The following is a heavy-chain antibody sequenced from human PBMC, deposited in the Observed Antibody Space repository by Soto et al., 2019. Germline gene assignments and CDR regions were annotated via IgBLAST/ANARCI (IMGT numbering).Heavy chain of an antibody. Sequence: GGSLRLSCAASGFTFSSYSMNWVRQAPGKGLEWVSSISSSSYIYYADSVKGRFTISRDNAKNSLYLQMNSLRAEDTAVYYCARDQVIYGVIAFDIWGQGTMVTVSS. CDR3: ARDQVIYGVIAFDI. V-gene: IGHV3-21*01. J-gene: IGHJ3*02. D-gene: IGHD4-17*01. CDR1: GFTFSSYS. CDR2: ISSSSYI.